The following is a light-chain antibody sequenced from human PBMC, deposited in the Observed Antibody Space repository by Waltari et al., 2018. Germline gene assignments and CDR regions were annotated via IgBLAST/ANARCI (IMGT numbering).Light chain of an antibody. Sequence: KFMLTQPHSVSESPGKTVTISCTGSSGSIASNNVQWYQQRPGSAPITVLYEDSRRPSGVPPRFSGSIEKSSNSASLTIAGVQTGDEADYYCQSYDGSDWVFGGGTRLTVL. CDR1: SGSIASNN. V-gene: IGLV6-57*02. CDR2: EDS. CDR3: QSYDGSDWV. J-gene: IGLJ2*01.